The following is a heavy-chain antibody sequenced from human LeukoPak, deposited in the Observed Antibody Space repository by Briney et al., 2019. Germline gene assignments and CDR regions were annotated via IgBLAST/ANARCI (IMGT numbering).Heavy chain of an antibody. J-gene: IGHJ4*02. V-gene: IGHV3-7*03. CDR2: IKHDGSEK. D-gene: IGHD3-10*01. Sequence: GGFLRLSCAASGFTFSSYWMSWVRQAPGKGLEWVANIKHDGSEKYYVDSVKGRFTISRDNAKNSLYLQMNSLRVEDTAVYYCARRVAFGEYFEYWGQGTLVTVSS. CDR1: GFTFSSYW. CDR3: ARRVAFGEYFEY.